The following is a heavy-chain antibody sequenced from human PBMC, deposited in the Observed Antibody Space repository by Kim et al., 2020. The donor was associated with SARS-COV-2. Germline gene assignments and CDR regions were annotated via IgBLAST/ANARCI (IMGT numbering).Heavy chain of an antibody. J-gene: IGHJ6*02. D-gene: IGHD3-9*01. CDR3: ARHRFGDDILTGYPTTKYYYYGMDV. V-gene: IGHV5-51*01. CDR2: IYPGDSDT. CDR1: GYSFTSYW. Sequence: GESLKISCKGSGYSFTSYWIGWVRQMPGKGLEWMGIIYPGDSDTRYSPSFQGQVTISADKSISTAYLQWSSLKASDTAMYYCARHRFGDDILTGYPTTKYYYYGMDVWGQGTTVTVSS.